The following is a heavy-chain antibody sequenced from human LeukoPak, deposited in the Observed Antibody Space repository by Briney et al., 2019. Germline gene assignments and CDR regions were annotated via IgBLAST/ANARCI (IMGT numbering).Heavy chain of an antibody. CDR2: ISSDGTNA. V-gene: IGHV3-30-3*01. Sequence: PGGSLRLSCAASSFIFNDYAMHWVRQAPGKGLGWVAVISSDGTNAYHADSVKGRFTISRDNSRSTLYLQLNNVRIEDRAVYRCARGAGDLDAFDVWGQGTLVTVSS. D-gene: IGHD3-10*01. CDR3: ARGAGDLDAFDV. CDR1: SFIFNDYA. J-gene: IGHJ3*01.